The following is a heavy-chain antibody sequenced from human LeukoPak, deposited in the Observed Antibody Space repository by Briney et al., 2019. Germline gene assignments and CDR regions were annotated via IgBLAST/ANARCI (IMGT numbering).Heavy chain of an antibody. CDR3: ASFVVVTAIEDY. D-gene: IGHD2-21*02. CDR2: IYYSGST. Sequence: SETLSLTCTVSGGSISSYYWSWVRQPPGKGLEWIGYIYYSGSTYYNPSLKSRVTISVDTSKNQFSLKLSSVTAADTAVYYCASFVVVTAIEDYWGQGTLVTVSS. CDR1: GGSISSYY. V-gene: IGHV4-59*12. J-gene: IGHJ4*02.